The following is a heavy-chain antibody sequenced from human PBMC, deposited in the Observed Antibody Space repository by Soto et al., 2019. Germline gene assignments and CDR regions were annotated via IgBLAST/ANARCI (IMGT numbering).Heavy chain of an antibody. CDR1: GGSISSGGYY. V-gene: IGHV4-31*03. J-gene: IGHJ4*02. Sequence: SETLSLTCTVSGGSISSGGYYWSWIRQHPGKGLEWIGYIYYSGSTYYNPSLKSRVTISVDTSKNQFSLKLSSVTAADTAVYYCATLLGDKVRGVPVRYFDYWGQGTLVTVSS. D-gene: IGHD3-10*01. CDR3: ATLLGDKVRGVPVRYFDY. CDR2: IYYSGST.